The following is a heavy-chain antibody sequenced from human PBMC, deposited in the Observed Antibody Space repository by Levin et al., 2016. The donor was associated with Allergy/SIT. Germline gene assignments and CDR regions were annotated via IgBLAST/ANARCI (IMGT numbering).Heavy chain of an antibody. Sequence: SETLSLTCTVSGGSISNYYWSWIRQPAGKGLEWIGRIYTSGTTNYNPSFKSRVSMSVDTSNYYFSLQLSSVTAADTAMYYCARGLGTTNFDYWGQGILVTVSS. D-gene: IGHD1-7*01. CDR3: ARGLGTTNFDY. V-gene: IGHV4-4*07. J-gene: IGHJ4*02. CDR1: GGSISNYY. CDR2: IYTSGTT.